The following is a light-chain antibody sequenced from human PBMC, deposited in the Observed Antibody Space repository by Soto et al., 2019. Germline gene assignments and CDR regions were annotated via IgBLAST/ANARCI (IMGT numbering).Light chain of an antibody. V-gene: IGKV3-11*01. CDR2: YAS. CDR1: QSVSSY. J-gene: IGKJ5*01. Sequence: EIVLTQAPATLSLSPGETATLSCRASQSVSSYLAWYQQKPGQAPRLLIYYASNRAPGIPDRFSGSGSGTDVTLTVSSLEPEDFAVYYCQQRSNWLITFGQGPGLEI. CDR3: QQRSNWLIT.